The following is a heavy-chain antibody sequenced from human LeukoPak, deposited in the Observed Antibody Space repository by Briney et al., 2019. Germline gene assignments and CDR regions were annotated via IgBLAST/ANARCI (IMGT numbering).Heavy chain of an antibody. J-gene: IGHJ4*02. D-gene: IGHD1/OR15-1a*01. CDR3: ARENHKSIGNTRSPSYYFDY. V-gene: IGHV1-69*05. CDR2: IIPIFGTA. Sequence: SVKVSCKASGGTFSSYAISWVRQAPGQGLEWMGGIIPIFGTANYAQNFQGRVTITTDESTSTASMALSSPRSEDTAVYYCARENHKSIGNTRSPSYYFDYWGQGTLVTVSS. CDR1: GGTFSSYA.